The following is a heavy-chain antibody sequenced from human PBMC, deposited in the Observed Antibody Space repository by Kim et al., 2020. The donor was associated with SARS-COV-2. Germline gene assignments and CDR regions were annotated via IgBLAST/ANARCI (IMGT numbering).Heavy chain of an antibody. D-gene: IGHD2-15*01. Sequence: DYVKGRFTISRVNSKNTLYPQMNSLGAEDTAVYYCAKGRGIVVVVAAFDYWGQGTLVTVSS. V-gene: IGHV3-30*02. J-gene: IGHJ4*02. CDR3: AKGRGIVVVVAAFDY.